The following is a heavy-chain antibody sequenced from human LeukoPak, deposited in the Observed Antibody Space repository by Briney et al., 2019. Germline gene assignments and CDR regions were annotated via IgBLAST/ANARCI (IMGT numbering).Heavy chain of an antibody. CDR1: GFTFSSYA. CDR2: ISSNGGST. CDR3: VKGVEMATGKFDY. V-gene: IGHV3-64D*06. Sequence: PGGSLRLSCSASGFTFSSYAMHLVRQAPGKGMEYVSAISSNGGSTYYADSVKGRFTISRDNSKNTLYLQMSSLRAEDTAVYYCVKGVEMATGKFDYWGQGTLVTVSS. J-gene: IGHJ4*02. D-gene: IGHD5-24*01.